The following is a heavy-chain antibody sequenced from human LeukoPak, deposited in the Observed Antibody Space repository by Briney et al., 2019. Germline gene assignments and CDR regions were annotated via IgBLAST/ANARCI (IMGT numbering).Heavy chain of an antibody. CDR3: ASLYDIVGTTVDY. Sequence: GASVKVSCKASGYTFTGYYMHWVRQAPGQGLEWMGRINPNSGGTNYAQKFQGRVTMTRDTSISTAYMALSGLRSDDTAVYYCASLYDIVGTTVDYWGQGTLVTVSS. CDR2: INPNSGGT. J-gene: IGHJ4*02. V-gene: IGHV1-2*06. CDR1: GYTFTGYY. D-gene: IGHD1-26*01.